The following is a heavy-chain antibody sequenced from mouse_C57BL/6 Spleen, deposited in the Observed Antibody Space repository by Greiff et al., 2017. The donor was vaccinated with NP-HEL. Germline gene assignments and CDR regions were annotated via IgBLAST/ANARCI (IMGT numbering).Heavy chain of an antibody. D-gene: IGHD2-1*01. CDR3: ARTDGNYVGAMDY. CDR2: IDPSDSYT. Sequence: QVQLQQPGAELVMPGASVKLSCKASGYTFTSYWMHWVKQRPGQGLEWIGEIDPSDSYTNYNQKFKGKSTLTVDKSSSTAYMQLSSLTSEDSAVYYCARTDGNYVGAMDYWGQGTSVTVSS. J-gene: IGHJ4*01. CDR1: GYTFTSYW. V-gene: IGHV1-69*01.